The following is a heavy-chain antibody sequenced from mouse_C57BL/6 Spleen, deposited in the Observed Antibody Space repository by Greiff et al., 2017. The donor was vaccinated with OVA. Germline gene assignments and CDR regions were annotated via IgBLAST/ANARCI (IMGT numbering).Heavy chain of an antibody. V-gene: IGHV1-22*01. J-gene: IGHJ3*01. CDR3: ADDYDRAY. CDR2: INPNNGGT. Sequence: VQLKESGPELVKPGASVKMSCKASGYTFTDYNMHWVKQSHGKSLEWIGYINPNNGGTSYNQKFKGKATLTVNKSSSTAYMELRSLTSEDSAVYYCADDYDRAYWGQGTLVTVSA. CDR1: GYTFTDYN. D-gene: IGHD2-4*01.